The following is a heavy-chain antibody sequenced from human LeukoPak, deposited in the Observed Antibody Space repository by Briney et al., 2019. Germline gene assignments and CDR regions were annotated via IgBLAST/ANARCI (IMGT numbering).Heavy chain of an antibody. J-gene: IGHJ6*02. V-gene: IGHV1-46*01. Sequence: GASVKVSCKASGYTFTSYYMHWVRQAPGQGLEWMGIINPSGGSTSYAQKFQGRVTMTRDTSTSTVYMELSSLRSEDTAVYYCARLSTVTTYPGLQLDVWGQGTTVTVSS. D-gene: IGHD4-4*01. CDR1: GYTFTSYY. CDR3: ARLSTVTTYPGLQLDV. CDR2: INPSGGST.